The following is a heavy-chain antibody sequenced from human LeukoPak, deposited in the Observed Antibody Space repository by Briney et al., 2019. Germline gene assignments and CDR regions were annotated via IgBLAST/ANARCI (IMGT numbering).Heavy chain of an antibody. Sequence: SETLSLTCTVSGGSISPHYWTWIRQTPGKGLEWIGYVYYNGLTSYNASLRSRLILSVDTARNQVSLKLTSVTAADTAVYYCTRERSTATFDYWGQGTLVTVSS. J-gene: IGHJ4*02. D-gene: IGHD4-17*01. V-gene: IGHV4-59*11. CDR3: TRERSTATFDY. CDR1: GGSISPHY. CDR2: VYYNGLT.